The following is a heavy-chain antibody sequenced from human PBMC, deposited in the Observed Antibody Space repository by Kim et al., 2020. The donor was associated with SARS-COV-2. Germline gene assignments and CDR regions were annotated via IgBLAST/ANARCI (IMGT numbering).Heavy chain of an antibody. D-gene: IGHD3-10*01. CDR1: GGSISSSSYY. J-gene: IGHJ4*02. CDR2: IYYSGST. Sequence: SETLSLTCTVSGGSISSSSYYWGWIRQPPGKGLEWIGSIYYSGSTYYNPSLKSRVTISVDTSKNQFSLKLSSVTAADTAVYYCARRLWFGELSEGYFDYWGQGTLVTVSS. CDR3: ARRLWFGELSEGYFDY. V-gene: IGHV4-39*01.